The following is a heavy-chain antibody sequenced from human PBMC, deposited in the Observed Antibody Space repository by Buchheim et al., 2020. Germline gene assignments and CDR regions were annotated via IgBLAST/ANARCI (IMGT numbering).Heavy chain of an antibody. V-gene: IGHV4-34*01. CDR2: INHSGST. CDR3: ARGRERGYCSGGSCYLRINWFDP. Sequence: QVQLQQWGAGLLKPSETLSLTCAVYGGSFSGYYWSWIRQPPGKGLEWIGEINHSGSTNYNPSLKSRVTLSVDTSKNQFSLKLSSVTAADTAVYYCARGRERGYCSGGSCYLRINWFDPWGQGTL. D-gene: IGHD2-15*01. J-gene: IGHJ5*02. CDR1: GGSFSGYY.